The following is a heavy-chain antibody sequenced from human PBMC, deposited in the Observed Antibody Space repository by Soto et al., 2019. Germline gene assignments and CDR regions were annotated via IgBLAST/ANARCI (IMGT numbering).Heavy chain of an antibody. Sequence: SETLSLTCTVSGGSISSYYWSWIRQPPGKGLKWIGYIYYSGITDYNPSLKSRVNISVDTSKSQFSLKLSSVTAAETAVYYCARGGGVYYFDYWGQGTLVTVS. CDR2: IYYSGIT. J-gene: IGHJ4*02. CDR1: GGSISSYY. CDR3: ARGGGVYYFDY. V-gene: IGHV4-59*01. D-gene: IGHD2-8*02.